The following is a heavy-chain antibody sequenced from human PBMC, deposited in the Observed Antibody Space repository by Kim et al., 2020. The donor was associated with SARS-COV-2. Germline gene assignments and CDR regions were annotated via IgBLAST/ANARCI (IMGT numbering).Heavy chain of an antibody. V-gene: IGHV3-23*01. D-gene: IGHD2-2*02. Sequence: GGSLRLSCAASGFTFSSYAMSWVRQAPGKGLEWVSAISGSGGSTYYADSVKGRFTISRDNSKNTLYLQMNSLRAEDTAVYYCAKDRQLGYCSSTSCYIDSYGMDVWGQGTTVTVSS. CDR2: ISGSGGST. J-gene: IGHJ6*02. CDR3: AKDRQLGYCSSTSCYIDSYGMDV. CDR1: GFTFSSYA.